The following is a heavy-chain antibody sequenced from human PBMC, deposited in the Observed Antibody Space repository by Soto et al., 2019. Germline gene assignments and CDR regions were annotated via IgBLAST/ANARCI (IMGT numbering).Heavy chain of an antibody. CDR1: GFTFDSYS. J-gene: IGHJ4*02. Sequence: PGVSLSLACAVSGFTFDSYSMNSVRQGAGKGLEWVSYISSSSSTIYYTDSVKGRFTISRDNAKTSLYLQMTNMDPVDTATYYCAHIRGLHSSGWYTLGYWGQGTLVTDSS. V-gene: IGHV3-48*01. D-gene: IGHD6-19*01. CDR2: ISSSSSTI. CDR3: AHIRGLHSSGWYTLGY.